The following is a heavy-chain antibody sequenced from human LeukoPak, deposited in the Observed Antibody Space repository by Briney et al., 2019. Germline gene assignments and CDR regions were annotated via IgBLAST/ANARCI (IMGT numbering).Heavy chain of an antibody. D-gene: IGHD6-19*01. CDR2: IYSGGST. Sequence: GGSLRLSCAASGFTVSSNYMSWVRQAPGKGLEWVSVIYSGGSTYYADSVKGRFTISRDNSKNTLYLQMNSLRAEDTAVYYCARGEVAGDYYYYGMDVWGQGATVTVSS. V-gene: IGHV3-66*01. CDR3: ARGEVAGDYYYYGMDV. CDR1: GFTVSSNY. J-gene: IGHJ6*02.